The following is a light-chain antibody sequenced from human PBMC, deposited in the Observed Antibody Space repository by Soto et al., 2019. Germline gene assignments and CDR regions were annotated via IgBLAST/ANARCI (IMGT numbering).Light chain of an antibody. CDR1: QSVSSN. J-gene: IGKJ2*01. Sequence: EIVMTQSPATLSVSPGERATLSCRASQSVSSNLAWYQQKPGQVPRLLVYGASTRATGIPARFSGSGSGTEFTLTISSLQSEDFAVYYCQQYTNWPVYTFGQGTMLEIK. CDR2: GAS. CDR3: QQYTNWPVYT. V-gene: IGKV3-15*01.